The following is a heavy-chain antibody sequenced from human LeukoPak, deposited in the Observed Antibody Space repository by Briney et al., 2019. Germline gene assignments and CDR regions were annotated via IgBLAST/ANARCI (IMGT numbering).Heavy chain of an antibody. D-gene: IGHD5-24*01. CDR2: IKQDGSEK. J-gene: IGHJ4*02. V-gene: IGHV3-7*01. Sequence: RGSLSLPCVASGFTPTASCMSWVRRAPGKGLAWVANIKQDGSEKDYVDALKGRFTISRDNAKDSLYLQMHSLRAEDTGVYSCARWLELMRNFDWWGQGTLVTVSS. CDR1: GFTPTASC. CDR3: ARWLELMRNFDW.